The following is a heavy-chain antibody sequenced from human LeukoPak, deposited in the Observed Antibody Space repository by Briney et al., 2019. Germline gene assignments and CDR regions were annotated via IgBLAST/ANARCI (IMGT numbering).Heavy chain of an antibody. CDR1: GFTFSDYY. J-gene: IGHJ4*02. V-gene: IGHV3-11*06. D-gene: IGHD5-12*01. CDR2: ISSSSSYT. Sequence: GGSLRLSRAASGFTFSDYYMSWIRQAPGKGLEWVSYISSSSSYTNYADSVKGRFTISRDNAKNSLYLQMNSLRAEDTAVYYCARDKRGYSGYDYDYWGQGTLVTVSS. CDR3: ARDKRGYSGYDYDY.